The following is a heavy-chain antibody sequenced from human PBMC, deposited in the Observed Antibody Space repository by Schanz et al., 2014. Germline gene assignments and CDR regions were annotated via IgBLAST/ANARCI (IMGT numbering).Heavy chain of an antibody. CDR1: GFTFSIYG. Sequence: QVQLVESGGGLVQPGGSLRLSCAASGFTFSIYGMSWVRQAPGKGLEWVALISYDGSSKNHADSVQGRFTISRDNSKNALYLQMDSLRAEDTAVYYCARGIITMVRGGDVGAFDMWGQGTMVTVSS. D-gene: IGHD3-10*01. CDR3: ARGIITMVRGGDVGAFDM. V-gene: IGHV3-33*08. J-gene: IGHJ3*02. CDR2: ISYDGSSK.